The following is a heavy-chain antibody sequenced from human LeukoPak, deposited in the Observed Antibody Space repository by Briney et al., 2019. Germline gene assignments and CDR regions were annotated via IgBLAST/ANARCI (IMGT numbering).Heavy chain of an antibody. V-gene: IGHV3-23*01. CDR2: ISGSGGST. CDR1: GFTFSSYA. D-gene: IGHD2-2*02. J-gene: IGHJ4*02. CDR3: ARGPYCSTTTCYTTGLFDY. Sequence: PGGSLRLSCAASGFTFSSYAMSWVRQAPGKGPEWVSAISGSGGSTYYADSVKGRFTISRDNSKNTLYLQMNSLRAEDTAVYYCARGPYCSTTTCYTTGLFDYWGQGTLVTVSS.